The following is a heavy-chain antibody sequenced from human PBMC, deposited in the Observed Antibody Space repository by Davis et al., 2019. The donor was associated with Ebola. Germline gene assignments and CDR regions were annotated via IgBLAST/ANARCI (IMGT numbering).Heavy chain of an antibody. CDR1: GYTFTSYG. D-gene: IGHD2-2*01. Sequence: ASVKVSCKASGYTFTSYGISWVRQAPGQGLEWMGWINPNSGGTNYAQKFQGWVTMTRDTSISTAYMELSRLRSDDTAVYYCARSDCSSTSCYEGVFDYWGQGTLVTVSS. CDR3: ARSDCSSTSCYEGVFDY. J-gene: IGHJ4*02. CDR2: INPNSGGT. V-gene: IGHV1-2*04.